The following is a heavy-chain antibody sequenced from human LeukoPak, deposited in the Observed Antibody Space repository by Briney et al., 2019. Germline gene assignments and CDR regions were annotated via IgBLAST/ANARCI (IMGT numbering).Heavy chain of an antibody. J-gene: IGHJ3*02. V-gene: IGHV3-7*01. CDR1: GFTFRNYL. CDR2: IKQDGSSR. CDR3: VRGMDI. Sequence: GGSLRLSCAASGFTFRNYLMTWVRQAPGKGLEWVANIKQDGSSRYYVDSVEGRFSISRDNAKNSQYLQMNSLRPEDTAVYYCVRGMDIWGQGTMVTVSS.